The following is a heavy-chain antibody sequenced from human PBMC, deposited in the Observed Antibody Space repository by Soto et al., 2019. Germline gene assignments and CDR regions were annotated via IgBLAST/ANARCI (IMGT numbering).Heavy chain of an antibody. CDR2: IYYSGST. D-gene: IGHD6-25*01. CDR3: ACRKRRLPSYCMDV. J-gene: IGHJ6*02. CDR1: GGSISSSSYY. V-gene: IGHV4-39*01. Sequence: SETLSLTCTVSGGSISSSSYYWGWIRQPPGKGLEWIGSIYYSGSTYYNPSLKSRVTISVDTSKNQFSLKLSSVTAADTAVYYCACRKRRLPSYCMDVWGQGTTVTVSS.